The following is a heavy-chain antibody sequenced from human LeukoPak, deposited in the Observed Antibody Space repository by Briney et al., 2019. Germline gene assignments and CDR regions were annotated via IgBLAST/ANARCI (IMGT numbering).Heavy chain of an antibody. CDR2: ISYDGSNK. CDR3: AKAPFPYYDILTGSSGAWFDP. V-gene: IGHV3-30*18. CDR1: GFTFSSYG. J-gene: IGHJ5*02. D-gene: IGHD3-9*01. Sequence: GRSLRLSCASSGFTFSSYGMHWVRQAPCKGLEWVAGISYDGSNKYYADSVKGRFTISRGNSKNTLYLQMNSLRAEDTAVYYCAKAPFPYYDILTGSSGAWFDPWGQGTLVTVSS.